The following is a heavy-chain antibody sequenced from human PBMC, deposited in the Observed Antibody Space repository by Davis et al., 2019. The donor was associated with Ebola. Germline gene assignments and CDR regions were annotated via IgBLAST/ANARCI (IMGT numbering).Heavy chain of an antibody. CDR1: GFTFSNAW. CDR2: IKSKTDGGTT. CDR3: TTGSLGYSSGWYLKPFDY. J-gene: IGHJ4*02. Sequence: GESLKISCAASGFTFSNAWMSWVRQAPGKGLEWVGRIKSKTDGGTTDYAAPVKGGFTISRDDSKNTLYLQMNSLKIEDTAVYYCTTGSLGYSSGWYLKPFDYWGQGTLVTVSS. V-gene: IGHV3-15*01. D-gene: IGHD6-19*01.